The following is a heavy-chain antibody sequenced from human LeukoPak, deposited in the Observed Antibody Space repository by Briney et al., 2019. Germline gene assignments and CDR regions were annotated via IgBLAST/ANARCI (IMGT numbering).Heavy chain of an antibody. J-gene: IGHJ4*02. CDR2: IYWHGDQ. V-gene: IGHV2-5*01. D-gene: IGHD6-13*01. Sequence: GPTLVNPTQTLTLTCTFSGFSLSSSGVGVGWIRQPPGKALEWLALIYWHGDQRYSPSLQTRLTIARDTSKNQVVLTLTNVDPVDTATYYCIHQHNLAAADTWGQGILVTVSS. CDR3: IHQHNLAAADT. CDR1: GFSLSSSGVG.